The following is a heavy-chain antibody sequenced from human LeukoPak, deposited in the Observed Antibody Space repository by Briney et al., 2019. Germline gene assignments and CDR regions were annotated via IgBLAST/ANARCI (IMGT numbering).Heavy chain of an antibody. CDR1: GGSISSYY. J-gene: IGHJ5*02. CDR3: ARTTILLGGVWFDP. CDR2: IYYSGST. D-gene: IGHD1-26*01. Sequence: SETLSLTCTVSGGSISSYYWSWIRQPPGKGLEWIGYIYYSGSTNYNPSLKSRVTISVDTSKNQFPLKLSSVTAADTAVYYCARTTILLGGVWFDPWGQGTLVTVSS. V-gene: IGHV4-59*01.